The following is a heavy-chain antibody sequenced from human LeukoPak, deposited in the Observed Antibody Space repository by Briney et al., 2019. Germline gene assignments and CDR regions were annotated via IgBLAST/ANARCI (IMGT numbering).Heavy chain of an antibody. V-gene: IGHV3-48*03. Sequence: SGGSLRLSCAASGFTFSSYEMNWVRQAPGKGLERVSYISSSGSTIYYADSVKGRFTISRDNAKNSLYLQMNSLRAEDTAVYYCARDPGWLGGCDFWSGYYKSHFDYWGQGTLVTVSS. CDR2: ISSSGSTI. CDR3: ARDPGWLGGCDFWSGYYKSHFDY. J-gene: IGHJ4*02. CDR1: GFTFSSYE. D-gene: IGHD3-3*01.